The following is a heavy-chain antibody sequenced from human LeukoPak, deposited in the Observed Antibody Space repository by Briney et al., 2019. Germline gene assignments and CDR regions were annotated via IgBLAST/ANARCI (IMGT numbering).Heavy chain of an antibody. V-gene: IGHV3-53*04. D-gene: IGHD3-22*01. Sequence: GGSLRLSCAASGFTVSSNYMSWVRQAPGKGLEWVSVIYSGGRTYYADSVKGRFTISRHNSKNTLYLQMNSLRADDTAVYYCSRAHSSSYYYDSSGYYLNWFDPWGQGTLVTVSS. CDR3: SRAHSSSYYYDSSGYYLNWFDP. CDR2: IYSGGRT. J-gene: IGHJ5*02. CDR1: GFTVSSNY.